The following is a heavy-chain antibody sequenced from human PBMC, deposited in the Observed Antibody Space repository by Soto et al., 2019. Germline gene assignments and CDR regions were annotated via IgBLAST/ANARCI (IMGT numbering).Heavy chain of an antibody. Sequence: SETLSLTCSVSGDSIDTADYFWTWIRQTPGKGLEWIGSIYYSGSTYYNPSLKSRITISVDTSKNLFSLKVASVISTDTARYYCARGAYTYGHIVYWSQGTTVTVSS. D-gene: IGHD5-18*01. CDR3: ARGAYTYGHIVY. J-gene: IGHJ4*02. CDR2: IYYSGST. V-gene: IGHV4-30-4*01. CDR1: GDSIDTADYF.